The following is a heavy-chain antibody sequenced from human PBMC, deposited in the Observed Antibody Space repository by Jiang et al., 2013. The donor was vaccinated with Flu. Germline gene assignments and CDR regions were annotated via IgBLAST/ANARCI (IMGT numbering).Heavy chain of an antibody. CDR3: ARGPATGHGYGLDV. Sequence: LLKPSETLSLTCTVSGGSISSYYWSWIRQPPGKGLEWIGYIYYTGSTSYNPSLKSRVTISVDTSKNQFSLKLSSVTAADTAVYYCARGPATGHGYGLDVWGQGTTVTVSS. J-gene: IGHJ6*02. CDR1: GGSISSYY. CDR2: IYYTGST. D-gene: IGHD1-26*01. V-gene: IGHV4-59*01.